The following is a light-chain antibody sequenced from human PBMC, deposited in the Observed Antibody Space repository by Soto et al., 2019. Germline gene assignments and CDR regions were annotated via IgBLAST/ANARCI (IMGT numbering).Light chain of an antibody. J-gene: IGLJ1*01. V-gene: IGLV2-14*03. CDR2: DVS. CDR3: TSYTSSTPFYV. CDR1: RTDVDNYDY. Sequence: SVLTQPASGSRAHGQSSAIPAPGDRTDVDNYDYVSWYQQHPGQVPQLIIYDVSNRPSGVSDRFSGSKSGNTASLTISGLQAEDEADYYCTSYTSSTPFYVFGTGTKVTVL.